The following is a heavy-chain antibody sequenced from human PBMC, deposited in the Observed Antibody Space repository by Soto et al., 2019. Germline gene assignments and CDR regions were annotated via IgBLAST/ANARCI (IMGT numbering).Heavy chain of an antibody. J-gene: IGHJ6*03. D-gene: IGHD5-18*01. V-gene: IGHV4-59*01. Sequence: SETLSLTCTVAGGSISSYYWSWIRQPPGKGLEWIGYIYYSGSTNYNPSLKSRVTISVDTSKNQFSLKLSSVTAADTAAYYCARGLDTAMVMGYYYYYYYMDVWGKGTTVTVSS. CDR3: ARGLDTAMVMGYYYYYYYMDV. CDR1: GGSISSYY. CDR2: IYYSGST.